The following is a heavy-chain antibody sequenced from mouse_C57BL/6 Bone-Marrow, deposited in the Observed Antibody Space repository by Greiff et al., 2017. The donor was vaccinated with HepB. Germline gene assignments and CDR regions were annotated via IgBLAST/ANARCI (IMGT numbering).Heavy chain of an antibody. CDR2: INPYNGDT. CDR3: ARAGLRRDYHAMDY. CDR1: GYSFTGYF. D-gene: IGHD2-4*01. V-gene: IGHV1-20*01. J-gene: IGHJ4*01. Sequence: VQLKQSGPELVKPGDSVKISCKASGYSFTGYFMNWVMQSHGKSLEWIGRINPYNGDTFYNQKFKGKATLTVDKSSSTAHMELRSLTSEDSAVYYCARAGLRRDYHAMDYWGQGTSVTVSS.